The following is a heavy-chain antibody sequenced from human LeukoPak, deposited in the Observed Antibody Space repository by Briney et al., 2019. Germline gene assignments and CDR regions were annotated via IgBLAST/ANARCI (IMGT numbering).Heavy chain of an antibody. CDR1: GFTFSSYE. D-gene: IGHD6-19*01. Sequence: GGSLRLSCAASGFTFSSYEMNWVRQAPGKGLEWVSYISSSGSTVYYADSVKGRFTTSRDNAKNSLYLQMNSLRAEDTAVYYCARDGKQWLSEIDAFDIWGQGTMVTVSS. J-gene: IGHJ3*02. CDR2: ISSSGSTV. CDR3: ARDGKQWLSEIDAFDI. V-gene: IGHV3-48*03.